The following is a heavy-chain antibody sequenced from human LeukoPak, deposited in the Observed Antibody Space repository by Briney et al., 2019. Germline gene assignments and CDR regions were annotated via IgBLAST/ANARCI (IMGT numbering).Heavy chain of an antibody. J-gene: IGHJ4*02. V-gene: IGHV3-66*01. CDR1: GFTISSNY. Sequence: QPGGSLRLSCAASGFTISSNYMSWVRQAPGKGLEWVSVIYSGGSTYYPDSVKGRFTISRDNSKNTMYLQMNSLRAEDTAVYYCARGLSIAVAGNDYWGQGTLVTVSS. CDR3: ARGLSIAVAGNDY. D-gene: IGHD6-19*01. CDR2: IYSGGST.